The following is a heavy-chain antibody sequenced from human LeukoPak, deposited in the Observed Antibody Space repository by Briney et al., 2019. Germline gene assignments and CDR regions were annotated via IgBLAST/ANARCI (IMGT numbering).Heavy chain of an antibody. CDR1: GFTFSSYG. J-gene: IGHJ4*02. D-gene: IGHD4-17*01. V-gene: IGHV3-30*02. CDR2: IRYDGSNK. CDR3: AKAPGYGDYYFDY. Sequence: GGSLRLSCVASGFTFSSYGMHWVRQAPGKGLEWVAFIRYDGSNKYYADSVKGRFTISRDNSKNTLYLQMNSLRAEDTAVYYCAKAPGYGDYYFDYWGQGTLVAVS.